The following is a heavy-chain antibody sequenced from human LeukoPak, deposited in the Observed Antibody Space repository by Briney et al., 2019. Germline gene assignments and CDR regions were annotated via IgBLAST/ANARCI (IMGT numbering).Heavy chain of an antibody. CDR3: ARRYCSSTTCRGDFDY. V-gene: IGHV5-51*01. J-gene: IGHJ4*02. D-gene: IGHD2-2*01. CDR1: GYSFTTYW. CDR2: IYPGEFDT. Sequence: GESLKISCKGSGYSFTTYWIAWVRQMPGKGLEWMGIIYPGEFDTRYSPSFQGQVSISVDKSISTAYLQWSSLKASDTAMYYCARRYCSSTTCRGDFDYWGQGTLVTVSS.